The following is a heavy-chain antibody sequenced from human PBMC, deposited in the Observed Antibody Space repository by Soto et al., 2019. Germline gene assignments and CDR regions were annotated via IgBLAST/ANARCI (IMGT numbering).Heavy chain of an antibody. CDR2: VSHTGTT. J-gene: IGHJ4*02. CDR3: AREISSGHINYYGV. CDR1: GGSISLERFY. V-gene: IGHV4-61*01. Sequence: QVQLQESGPGLVKPSETLSLTCTVSGGSISLERFYWTWIRQPPGKGLEWIGYVSHTGTTNYNPSIQSRVDISVDTSRNQFSLKLRSLTAADTGVYFCAREISSGHINYYGVWGQGTLVSVSA.